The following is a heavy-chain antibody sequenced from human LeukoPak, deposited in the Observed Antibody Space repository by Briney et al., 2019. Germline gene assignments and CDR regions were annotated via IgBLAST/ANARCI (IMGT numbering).Heavy chain of an antibody. D-gene: IGHD6-19*01. CDR3: ARWDSSGWYYYYYGMDV. J-gene: IGHJ6*02. V-gene: IGHV4-4*02. CDR1: GGSISSSNW. CDR2: IYHSGST. Sequence: SETLSLTCAVSGGSISSSNWWSWVRQPPGKGLEWIGEIYHSGSTNYNPSLKSRVTISVDKSKNQFSLKLSSVTAADTAVYYCARWDSSGWYYYYYGMDVWGQGTTVTVSS.